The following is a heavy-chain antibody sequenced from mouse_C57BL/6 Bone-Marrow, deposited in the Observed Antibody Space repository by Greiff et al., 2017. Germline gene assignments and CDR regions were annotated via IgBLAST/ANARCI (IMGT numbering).Heavy chain of an antibody. V-gene: IGHV5-9-1*02. J-gene: IGHJ4*01. CDR2: ISSGGDYI. D-gene: IGHD1-1*01. CDR1: GFTFSSYA. CDR3: TRDPVTTVVATGAMDY. Sequence: DVHLVESGEGLVKPGGSLKLSCAASGFTFSSYAMSWVRQTPEKRLEWVAYISSGGDYIYYADTVKGRFTISRDNARNTLYLQMSSLKSEDTAMYYCTRDPVTTVVATGAMDYWGQGTSVTVSS.